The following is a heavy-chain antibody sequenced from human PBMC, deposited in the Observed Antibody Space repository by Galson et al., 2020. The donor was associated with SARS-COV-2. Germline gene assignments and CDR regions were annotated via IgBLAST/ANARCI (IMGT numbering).Heavy chain of an antibody. V-gene: IGHV4-39*01. J-gene: IGHJ4*02. CDR1: AGSLSSSSYY. CDR3: ARQILTGYYSFYYFDY. CDR2: IYYSESN. Sequence: SETLSLTCTVSAGSLSSSSYYWGWIRQPPGEGLEWIGSIYYSESNYYNPSLTSRVTMSVDTSKNQFSLKLSSVTAADTAVYYCARQILTGYYSFYYFDYWGQGTLVTVSS. D-gene: IGHD3-9*01.